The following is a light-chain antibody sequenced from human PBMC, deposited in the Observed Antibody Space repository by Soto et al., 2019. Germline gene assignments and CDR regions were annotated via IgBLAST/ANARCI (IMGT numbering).Light chain of an antibody. J-gene: IGLJ1*01. CDR3: CSFAGSYTEV. CDR2: DVN. CDR1: SGDVGGYNY. V-gene: IGLV2-11*01. Sequence: QSALTQPRSVSGSPGQSVTISCTGTSGDVGGYNYVSWYQQHPDKAPKLMIYDVNKRPSGVPDRFSGSKSDNTASLTISGLQAEDEADYYCCSFAGSYTEVFGTGTKVTVL.